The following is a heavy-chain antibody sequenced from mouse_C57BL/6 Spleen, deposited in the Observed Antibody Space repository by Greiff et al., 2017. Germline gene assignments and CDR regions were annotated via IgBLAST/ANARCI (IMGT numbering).Heavy chain of an antibody. Sequence: QVHVKQPGAELVKPGASVKLSCKASGYTFTSYWMHWVKQRPGQGLEWIGMIHPNSGSTNYNEKFKSKATLTVDKSSSTAYMQLSSLTSEDSAVYYCARGYDYDGVDYWGQGTTLTVAS. J-gene: IGHJ2*01. CDR1: GYTFTSYW. CDR3: ARGYDYDGVDY. CDR2: IHPNSGST. D-gene: IGHD2-4*01. V-gene: IGHV1-64*01.